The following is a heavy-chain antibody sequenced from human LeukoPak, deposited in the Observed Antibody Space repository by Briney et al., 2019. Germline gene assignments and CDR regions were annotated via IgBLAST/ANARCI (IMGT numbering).Heavy chain of an antibody. Sequence: GGSLRLSCAASGFTFSSYSMNWVRQAPGKGLEWVSYISSSSSTIYYADSVKGRFTISRDNAKNSLYLQINSLRAEDTAVYYCARGLGGQPWYFDYWGQGTLVTVSS. CDR1: GFTFSSYS. V-gene: IGHV3-48*04. D-gene: IGHD3-16*01. CDR3: ARGLGGQPWYFDY. CDR2: ISSSSSTI. J-gene: IGHJ4*02.